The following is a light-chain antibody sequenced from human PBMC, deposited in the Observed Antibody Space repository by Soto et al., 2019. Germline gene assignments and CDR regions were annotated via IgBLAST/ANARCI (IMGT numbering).Light chain of an antibody. V-gene: IGKV1-9*01. J-gene: IGKJ3*01. CDR2: AAS. Sequence: DIQLTQSPSFLSASVGDRVTITCRASQGIRNYLAWYQQKPGKAPNLLIYAASTLQSGVPSRFSGSGSGTEFTLTISNLQPEDFATFYCQQRNSYPLFTFGPGTKVDIK. CDR3: QQRNSYPLFT. CDR1: QGIRNY.